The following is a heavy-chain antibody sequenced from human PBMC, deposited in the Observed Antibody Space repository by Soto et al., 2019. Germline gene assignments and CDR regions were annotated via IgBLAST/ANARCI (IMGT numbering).Heavy chain of an antibody. V-gene: IGHV3-23*01. CDR1: GFTFSRYS. D-gene: IGHD1-20*01. CDR3: AKKGITPSGNDWFDR. Sequence: HPGGSLRLSCVASGFTFSRYSMAWVRQAPGKGLEWVSIISGGSGASYYADPVRGRFTISRDNSKNTLYLQMNSLRAEDTAVYYCAKKGITPSGNDWFDRWGQGTLVTVSS. CDR2: ISGGSGAS. J-gene: IGHJ5*02.